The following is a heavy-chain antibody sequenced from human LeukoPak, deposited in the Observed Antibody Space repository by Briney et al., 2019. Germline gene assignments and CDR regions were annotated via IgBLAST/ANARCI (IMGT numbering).Heavy chain of an antibody. CDR3: ATDLAGYSNYYFDY. CDR1: GYTFTGYY. Sequence: ASVKVSCKASGYTFTGYYMHWVRQAPGQGLEWMGWINPNSGGTNYAQKFQGRVTMTRDTSISTAYMELSRLRSEDTAVYYCATDLAGYSNYYFDYWGQGTLVTVSS. D-gene: IGHD4-11*01. CDR2: INPNSGGT. V-gene: IGHV1-2*02. J-gene: IGHJ4*02.